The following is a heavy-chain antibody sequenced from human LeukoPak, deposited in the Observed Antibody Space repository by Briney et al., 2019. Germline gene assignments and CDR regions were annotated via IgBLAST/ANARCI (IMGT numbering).Heavy chain of an antibody. CDR1: GFTVSSNY. CDR2: IYSGGST. CDR3: ARRDYGGDPGI. V-gene: IGHV3-53*01. D-gene: IGHD4-23*01. J-gene: IGHJ3*02. Sequence: GGSLRLSCAASGFTVSSNYMSWVRQAPGKGLEWVSVIYSGGSTYYADSVKGRFTISRDNSKNTLYLQMNGLRGEDTAAYYCARRDYGGDPGIWGQGTMVTVSS.